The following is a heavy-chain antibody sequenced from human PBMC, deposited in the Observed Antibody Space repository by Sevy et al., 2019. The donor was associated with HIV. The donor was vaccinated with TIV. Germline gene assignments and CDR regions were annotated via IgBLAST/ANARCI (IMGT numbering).Heavy chain of an antibody. CDR2: IKQDESEK. Sequence: GGSLRLSCAASGFSFSTYWMHWVRQAPGKGLEWVANIKQDESEKYYVASVKGRFTMSRDNAKTSVYLEMNSLSPEDTAIYYCAKGNSGSFDYWGQGTLVTVSS. CDR1: GFSFSTYW. D-gene: IGHD3-22*01. V-gene: IGHV3-7*01. J-gene: IGHJ4*02. CDR3: AKGNSGSFDY.